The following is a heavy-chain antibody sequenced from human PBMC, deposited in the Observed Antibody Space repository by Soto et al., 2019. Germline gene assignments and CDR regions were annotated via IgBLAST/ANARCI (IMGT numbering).Heavy chain of an antibody. Sequence: HPGGSLRLSCAASGFTFSSYDMHWVRQATGKGLEWVSAIGTAGDTYYPGSVKGRFTISRENAKNSLYLQMNSLRAGDTAVYYCARDTFYYDSSGYPRGYYGMDVWGQGTTVTVSS. J-gene: IGHJ6*02. CDR1: GFTFSSYD. V-gene: IGHV3-13*04. D-gene: IGHD3-22*01. CDR2: IGTAGDT. CDR3: ARDTFYYDSSGYPRGYYGMDV.